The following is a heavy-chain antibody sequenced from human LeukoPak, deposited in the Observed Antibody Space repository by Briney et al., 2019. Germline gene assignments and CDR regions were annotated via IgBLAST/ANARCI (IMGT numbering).Heavy chain of an antibody. CDR1: GSAFTYW. V-gene: IGHV3-7*01. CDR2: IKQDGSEK. Sequence: SGGSLRLSCAASGSAFTYWKSRVRQAPGKGLEWVANIKQDGSEKYYVGSVKGRFTVSRDNARKSLYLQMNSLRAEDTAVYYCASGFLDDFWSGHFWGQGTPVTVSS. D-gene: IGHD3-3*01. J-gene: IGHJ4*02. CDR3: ASGFLDDFWSGHF.